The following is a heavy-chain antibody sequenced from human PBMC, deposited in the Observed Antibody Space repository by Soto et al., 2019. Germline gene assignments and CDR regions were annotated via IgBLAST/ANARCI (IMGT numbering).Heavy chain of an antibody. J-gene: IGHJ5*02. CDR2: ISYDENNR. D-gene: IGHD5-18*01. V-gene: IGHV3-30-3*01. CDR1: GFTFRSYA. CDR3: ARALDTAMASKDNWFDP. Sequence: PGGSLRLCCAASGFTFRSYAMHWVRQAPGKGLEWVAAISYDENNRYYTDSVKGRFTISRDNSKNTLYLQVNSLRAEDTAVYYCARALDTAMASKDNWFDPWGQGTLVTVSS.